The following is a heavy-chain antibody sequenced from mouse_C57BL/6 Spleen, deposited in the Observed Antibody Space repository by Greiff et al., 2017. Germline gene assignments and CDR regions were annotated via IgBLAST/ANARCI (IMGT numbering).Heavy chain of an antibody. CDR3: AREDYYGSRGAFDY. J-gene: IGHJ2*01. V-gene: IGHV1-39*01. D-gene: IGHD1-1*01. CDR2: INPNYGTT. CDR1: GYSFTDYN. Sequence: EVQLQQSGPELVKPGASVKISCKASGYSFTDYNMNWVKQSNGKSLEWIGVINPNYGTTSYNQKFKGKATLTVDQSSSTAYMQLNSLTSEDSAVYYWAREDYYGSRGAFDYWGQGTTLTVSS.